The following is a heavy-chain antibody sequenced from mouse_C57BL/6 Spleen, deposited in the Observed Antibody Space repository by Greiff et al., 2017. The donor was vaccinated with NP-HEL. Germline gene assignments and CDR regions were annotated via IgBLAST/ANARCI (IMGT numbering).Heavy chain of an antibody. CDR2: IYPSDSET. Sequence: QVQLQQPGAELVRPGSSMKLSCKASGYTFTSYWMDWVKQRPGQGLEWIGNIYPSDSETHYNQKFKDKATLTVDKSSSTAYMQLSSLTSEDSAVYYCARRDYGSSYDYWGQGTTLTVSS. V-gene: IGHV1-61*01. D-gene: IGHD1-1*01. J-gene: IGHJ2*01. CDR3: ARRDYGSSYDY. CDR1: GYTFTSYW.